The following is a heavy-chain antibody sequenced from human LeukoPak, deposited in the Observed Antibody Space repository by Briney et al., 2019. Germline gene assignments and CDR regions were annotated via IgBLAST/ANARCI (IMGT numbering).Heavy chain of an antibody. CDR2: IYTSGST. D-gene: IGHD3-3*01. CDR1: GGSISSYY. J-gene: IGHJ6*03. CDR3: ARDRKITIFGGYYYYMDV. Sequence: PSETLSLTCTVSGGSISSYYWSWIRQPAGKGLEWIGRIYTSGSTNYNPSLKSRVTMSVDTSKNQFSLKLSSVTAADTAVYYCARDRKITIFGGYYYYMDVWGKGTTVTVSS. V-gene: IGHV4-4*07.